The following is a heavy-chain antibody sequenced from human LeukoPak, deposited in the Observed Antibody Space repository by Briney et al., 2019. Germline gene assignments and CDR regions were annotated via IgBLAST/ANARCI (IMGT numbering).Heavy chain of an antibody. J-gene: IGHJ3*02. CDR2: INPNSGGT. Sequence: RASVKVSCKASGYXFTGYYIFWVRQAPGQGLEWMGWINPNSGGTKYAQKFQGRVTMTRDTSINTAYMELSRLRSDDTAVYYCASYYDILTGYYKGDAFDIWGQGTMVTVSS. V-gene: IGHV1-2*02. CDR3: ASYYDILTGYYKGDAFDI. CDR1: GYXFTGYY. D-gene: IGHD3-9*01.